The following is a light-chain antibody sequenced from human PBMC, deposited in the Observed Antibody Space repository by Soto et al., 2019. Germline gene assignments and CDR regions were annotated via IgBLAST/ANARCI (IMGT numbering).Light chain of an antibody. Sequence: DIVMTQSQDSLAVSLGERATINCKSSQSIFYSSNNKNFLAWYQQKPGQPPKLLIYWASTRESGVPDRFSGSESGTDFTLTSSSLQAEDVAVYYCQQYYHTPPTFGGGTKVEIK. CDR3: QQYYHTPPT. CDR1: QSIFYSSNNKNF. CDR2: WAS. V-gene: IGKV4-1*01. J-gene: IGKJ4*01.